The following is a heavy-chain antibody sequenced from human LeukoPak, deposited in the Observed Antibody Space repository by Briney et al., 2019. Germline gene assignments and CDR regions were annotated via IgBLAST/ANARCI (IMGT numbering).Heavy chain of an antibody. CDR2: ISWNSGSI. J-gene: IGHJ4*02. CDR1: GFTFDDYA. Sequence: PGGSLRLSCAASGFTFDDYAMHWVRQAPGKGLEWVSGISWNSGSIGYADSVKGRFTISRDNAKNTLYLQMNSLRAEDTAVYYCASKRWLQSSFDYWGQGTLVTVSS. CDR3: ASKRWLQSSFDY. D-gene: IGHD5-24*01. V-gene: IGHV3-9*01.